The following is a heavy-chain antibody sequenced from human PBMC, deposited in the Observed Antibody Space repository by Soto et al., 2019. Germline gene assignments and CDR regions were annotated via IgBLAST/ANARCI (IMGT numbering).Heavy chain of an antibody. V-gene: IGHV3-30*18. Sequence: QVQLVESGGGVVQPGRSLRLSCAASGFTFSSYGMHWVRQAPGKGLEWVAVISYDGSNKYYADSVKGRFTISRDNSKNTLYLQMNSLRAEDTAVYYCAKELSPVGGLAVARWTYMDVWGKGTTVTVSS. CDR2: ISYDGSNK. J-gene: IGHJ6*03. CDR1: GFTFSSYG. D-gene: IGHD6-19*01. CDR3: AKELSPVGGLAVARWTYMDV.